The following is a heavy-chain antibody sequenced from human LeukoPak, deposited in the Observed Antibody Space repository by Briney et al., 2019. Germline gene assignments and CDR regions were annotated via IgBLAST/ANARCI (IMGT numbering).Heavy chain of an antibody. Sequence: GASVKVSCKASGCTFTSYYMHWVRQAPGQGLEWMGIINPSGGSTSYAQKFQGRVTMTRDTSTSTVYMELSSLRSEDTAVYYCARDASPSMVRGVMGDYWGQGTLVTVSS. CDR3: ARDASPSMVRGVMGDY. CDR1: GCTFTSYY. J-gene: IGHJ4*02. CDR2: INPSGGST. V-gene: IGHV1-46*01. D-gene: IGHD3-10*01.